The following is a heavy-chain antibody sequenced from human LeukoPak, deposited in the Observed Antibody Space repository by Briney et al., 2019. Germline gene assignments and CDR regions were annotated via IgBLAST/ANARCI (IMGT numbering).Heavy chain of an antibody. J-gene: IGHJ4*02. Sequence: GGSLRLSCAASGFTFRSYGMHWVRQAPGKGLEWVAFIRYDGSNKYYADSVKGRFTISRDNSKNTLYLQMNSLRAEDTAVYYCAKGLASIAARPTFYWGQGTLVTVSS. CDR1: GFTFRSYG. D-gene: IGHD6-6*01. CDR3: AKGLASIAARPTFY. CDR2: IRYDGSNK. V-gene: IGHV3-30*02.